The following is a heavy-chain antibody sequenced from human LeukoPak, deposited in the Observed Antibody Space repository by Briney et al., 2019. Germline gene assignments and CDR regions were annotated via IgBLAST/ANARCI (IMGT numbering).Heavy chain of an antibody. CDR2: ISSSGSPI. J-gene: IGHJ4*02. CDR3: ASLSLNYDILTGYLLFDY. D-gene: IGHD3-9*01. Sequence: PGGSLRLSCAASGFTFSDYYMSWIRQAPGKGLEWVSYISSSGSPIFYADSVKGRFTISRDNAKNSLHLQMNSLRAEDTAVYFCASLSLNYDILTGYLLFDYWGQGTLVTVSS. CDR1: GFTFSDYY. V-gene: IGHV3-11*01.